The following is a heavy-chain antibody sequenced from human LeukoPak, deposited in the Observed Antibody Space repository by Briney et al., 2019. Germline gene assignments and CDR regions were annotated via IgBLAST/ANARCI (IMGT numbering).Heavy chain of an antibody. CDR3: ARDRYGDYKNFDY. D-gene: IGHD4-17*01. J-gene: IGHJ4*02. Sequence: GGSLRLSCAASGFTFSDYYMSWIRQAPGKGLEWVSYISSSSSYTNYADSVKGRFTISRDNAKNSLYLQMNSLRAEDTAVYYCARDRYGDYKNFDYWGQGTLVTVSS. CDR2: ISSSSSYT. V-gene: IGHV3-11*06. CDR1: GFTFSDYY.